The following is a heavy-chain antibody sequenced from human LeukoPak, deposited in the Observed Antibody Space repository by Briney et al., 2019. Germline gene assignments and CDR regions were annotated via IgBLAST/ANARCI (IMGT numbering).Heavy chain of an antibody. Sequence: SETLSLTCTVSGGSISGYYYYWIRQPPGKGLEWIGYVHYSGSTNYNPSLKSRVTISVDTSKNQFSLKLSSVTAADTAVYYCASSNGYSYYYYYGMDVWGQGTTVTVSS. CDR1: GGSISGYY. V-gene: IGHV4-59*01. J-gene: IGHJ6*02. D-gene: IGHD5-18*01. CDR3: ASSNGYSYYYYYGMDV. CDR2: VHYSGST.